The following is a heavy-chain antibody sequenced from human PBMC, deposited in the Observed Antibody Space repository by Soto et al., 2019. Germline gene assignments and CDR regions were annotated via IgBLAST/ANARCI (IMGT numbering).Heavy chain of an antibody. D-gene: IGHD6-6*01. CDR1: GDSVSSNSAA. Sequence: PSQTLSLTCAISGDSVSSNSAAWNWIRQSPSRGLEWLGRTYYRSKWYNDYAVSVKSRITINPDTSKNQFSLQLNSVTPEDTAVYYCARGSLEYSSSLAAFDIWGQGTMVTVSS. CDR3: ARGSLEYSSSLAAFDI. V-gene: IGHV6-1*01. CDR2: TYYRSKWYN. J-gene: IGHJ3*02.